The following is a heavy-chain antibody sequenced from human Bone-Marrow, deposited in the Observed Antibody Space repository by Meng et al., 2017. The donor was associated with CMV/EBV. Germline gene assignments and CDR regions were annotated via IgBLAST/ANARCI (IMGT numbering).Heavy chain of an antibody. CDR1: GYTFTDYY. J-gene: IGHJ3*02. Sequence: ASVKVSCKASGYTFTDYYMHWVRQAPGQGLEWMGWINPNSGGTNYAQNFQGRVTMTRDTSISAAYMELSRLRSDDTAVYYCARADNWNYVSNDAFDIWGQGTMVTVSS. V-gene: IGHV1-2*02. CDR3: ARADNWNYVSNDAFDI. D-gene: IGHD1-7*01. CDR2: INPNSGGT.